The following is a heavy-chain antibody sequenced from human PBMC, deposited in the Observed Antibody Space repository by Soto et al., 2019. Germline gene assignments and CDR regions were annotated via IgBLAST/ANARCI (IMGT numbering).Heavy chain of an antibody. CDR1: VYAFTSYY. V-gene: IGHV1-46*01. D-gene: IGHD3-10*01. Sequence: ASVKVSFRASVYAFTSYYMHCWRQAPGQGLEWMGIINPSGGSTSYAKKFQGRVTVTRDTSTSTVYIELSSLRSEDTDVYYCARGRYYGSFGYWGQGTLVTVSS. CDR2: INPSGGST. CDR3: ARGRYYGSFGY. J-gene: IGHJ4*02.